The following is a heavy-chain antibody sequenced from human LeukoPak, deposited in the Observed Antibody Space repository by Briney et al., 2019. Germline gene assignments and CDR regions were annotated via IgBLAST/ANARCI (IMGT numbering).Heavy chain of an antibody. J-gene: IGHJ4*02. V-gene: IGHV3-74*01. CDR1: GFTFRTNW. CDR3: ARVTYYDDSTGYRFDY. Sequence: GGSLRLSCAASGFTFRTNWMHWVRQAPGKGLVWVSRVNSDGSSTTYADSVKGRFAISRDNAKNTLYLQMNSLRAEDTAVYYCARVTYYDDSTGYRFDYWGQGTLVTVSS. D-gene: IGHD3-22*01. CDR2: VNSDGSST.